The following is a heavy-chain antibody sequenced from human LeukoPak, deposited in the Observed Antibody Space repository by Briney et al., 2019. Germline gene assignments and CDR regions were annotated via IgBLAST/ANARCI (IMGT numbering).Heavy chain of an antibody. J-gene: IGHJ4*02. CDR3: AREWGLIAVAGGPGY. V-gene: IGHV3-33*01. CDR2: IWYDGHNK. D-gene: IGHD6-19*01. CDR1: GFTFSKYG. Sequence: SGGSLRLSCVASGFTFSKYGMHWVRQAPGKGREWLAIIWYDGHNKYYADSVKGRFTISRDNSKNTLFLEMTDLRAEDTAVYYCAREWGLIAVAGGPGYWGQGALVTVSS.